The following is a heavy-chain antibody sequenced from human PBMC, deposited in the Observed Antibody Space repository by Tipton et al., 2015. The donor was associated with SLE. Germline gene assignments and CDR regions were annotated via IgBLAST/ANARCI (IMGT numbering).Heavy chain of an antibody. V-gene: IGHV4-59*01. Sequence: TLSLTCTVSGSSITAYYWTWIRQPPGKGLEWIGYVYYSGTTNYNPSLKSRVTISVDTSKNQFSLKLSSVTAADTAVYYCARRDFWTGYLGYWGQGRLVTVSS. D-gene: IGHD3/OR15-3a*01. J-gene: IGHJ4*02. CDR1: GSSITAYY. CDR2: VYYSGTT. CDR3: ARRDFWTGYLGY.